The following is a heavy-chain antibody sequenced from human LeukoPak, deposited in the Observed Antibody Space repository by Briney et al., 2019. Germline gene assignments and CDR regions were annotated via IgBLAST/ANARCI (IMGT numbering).Heavy chain of an antibody. CDR3: ARASVDFDY. Sequence: GGSLRLSCAASGFTFSGYEMNWVRQAPGKGLEWVSYISSSGSTIYYADSVKGRFTISRDNAKNSLYLQMNSLRAEDTAVYYCARASVDFDYWGQGTLVTVSS. D-gene: IGHD2-21*01. J-gene: IGHJ4*02. CDR2: ISSSGSTI. CDR1: GFTFSGYE. V-gene: IGHV3-48*03.